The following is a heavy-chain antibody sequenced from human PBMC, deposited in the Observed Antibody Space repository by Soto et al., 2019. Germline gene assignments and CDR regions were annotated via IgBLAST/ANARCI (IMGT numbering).Heavy chain of an antibody. CDR3: VKDGIRGIHIDK. V-gene: IGHV3-23*01. CDR1: GFTLSSYP. J-gene: IGHJ4*02. CDR2: VSVDPGNT. Sequence: GGSLRLSCTASGFTLSSYPMSWVRQTPGKGLQWVASVSVDPGNTYYADSVKGRFTISRDNSIYTLYLHMNNVTAEGTAIYYCVKDGIRGIHIDKWGQGTLVTVSS.